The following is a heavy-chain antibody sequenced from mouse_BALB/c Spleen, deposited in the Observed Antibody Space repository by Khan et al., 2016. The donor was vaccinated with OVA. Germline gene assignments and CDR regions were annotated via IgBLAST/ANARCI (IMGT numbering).Heavy chain of an antibody. V-gene: IGHV3-2*02. CDR1: GYSITSDYA. CDR2: ISYSGRT. D-gene: IGHD1-1*01. J-gene: IGHJ2*01. Sequence: EVQLQESGPGLVKPSQSLSLTCTVTGYSITSDYAWNWIRQFPGNKLEWMGYISYSGRTSYNPSLTRRISITRDTSKNQFFLQLNSVTTEDTATYYCARSGTITTVVATDFDYWGQGTTLTVSS. CDR3: ARSGTITTVVATDFDY.